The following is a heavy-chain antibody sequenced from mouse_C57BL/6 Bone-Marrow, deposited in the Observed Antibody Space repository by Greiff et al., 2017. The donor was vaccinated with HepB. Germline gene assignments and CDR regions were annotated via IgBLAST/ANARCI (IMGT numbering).Heavy chain of an antibody. CDR1: GFTFSNYW. V-gene: IGHV6-3*01. J-gene: IGHJ1*03. Sequence: DVMLVESGGGLVQPGGSMKLSCVASGFTFSNYWMNWVRQSPEKGLEWVAQIRLKSDNYATHYAESVKGRFTISRDDSKSSVYLQMNNLRAEDTGIYYCTTTYYGNYVNYWYFDVWGTGTTVTVSS. CDR3: TTTYYGNYVNYWYFDV. CDR2: IRLKSDNYAT. D-gene: IGHD2-10*01.